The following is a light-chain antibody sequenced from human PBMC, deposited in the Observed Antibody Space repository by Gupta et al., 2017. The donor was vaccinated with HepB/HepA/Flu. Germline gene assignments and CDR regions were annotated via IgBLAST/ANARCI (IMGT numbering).Light chain of an antibody. CDR1: QNIDRW. J-gene: IGKJ1*01. CDR3: QQDNYSPFT. CDR2: KAS. V-gene: IGKV1-5*03. Sequence: DIQMTQSPSTLSASVGDRITITCRASQNIDRWVAWYQQKGGNAPRLLMYKASKWETGVPTRFSGSGSGAEFTFTIRSLQPDDVGTYFCQQDNYSPFTFGRGT.